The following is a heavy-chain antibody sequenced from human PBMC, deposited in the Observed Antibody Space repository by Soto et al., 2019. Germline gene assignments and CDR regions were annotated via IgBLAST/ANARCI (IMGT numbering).Heavy chain of an antibody. CDR3: ERVVVGGTVTTLDY. J-gene: IGHJ4*02. CDR2: INSDGSST. V-gene: IGHV3-74*01. Sequence: EVQLVESGGGLVQPGGSLRLSCAASGFTFSSYWMHWVRQAPGKGLVWVSRINSDGSSTSYADSVKGRFTISRANAQKKLNRQMNSLRAEDTAGYYCERVVVGGTVTTLDYWGQGTLVTVSS. CDR1: GFTFSSYW. D-gene: IGHD4-17*01.